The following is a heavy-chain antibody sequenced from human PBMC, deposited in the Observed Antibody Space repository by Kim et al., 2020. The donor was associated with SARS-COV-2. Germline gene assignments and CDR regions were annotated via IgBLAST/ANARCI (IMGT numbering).Heavy chain of an antibody. CDR2: IYHSGST. D-gene: IGHD2-15*01. Sequence: SETLSLTCAVSGGSISSSNWWSWVRQPPGKGLEWIGEIYHSGSTNYNPSLKSRVTISVDNSKNQFSLKLSSVTAADTAVYYCARAPNIVVVVVANWRDYYCGMDVWGQGTTVTVS. CDR3: ARAPNIVVVVVANWRDYYCGMDV. V-gene: IGHV4-4*02. CDR1: GGSISSSNW. J-gene: IGHJ6*02.